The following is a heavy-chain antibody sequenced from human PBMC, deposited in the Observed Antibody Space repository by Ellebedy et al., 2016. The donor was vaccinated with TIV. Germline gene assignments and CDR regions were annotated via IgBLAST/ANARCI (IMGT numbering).Heavy chain of an antibody. CDR1: GGTFSSYS. J-gene: IGHJ6*03. CDR3: ARDRGARDRGVVHRVFYYYMDV. V-gene: IGHV1-69*13. Sequence: SVKVSCXASGGTFSSYSISWVRQAPGQGLEWMGGIIPMFGTVNYAQTFQGRVTITADESTSTAYMEMNSLRSEDTAVYYCARDRGARDRGVVHRVFYYYMDVWGKGTTVTVSS. D-gene: IGHD2-8*02. CDR2: IIPMFGTV.